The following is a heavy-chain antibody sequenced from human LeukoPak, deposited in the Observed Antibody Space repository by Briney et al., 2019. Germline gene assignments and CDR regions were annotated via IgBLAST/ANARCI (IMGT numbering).Heavy chain of an antibody. CDR3: ARDQGDYGSGVDY. CDR2: INPNSGGT. CDR1: GYTFTGYY. D-gene: IGHD3-10*01. Sequence: GASVKVSCKASGYTFTGYYMHWVRQAPGQGLEWMGWINPNSGGTNYAQKFQGRVTMTRDTSISTAYMELSRLRSGDTAVYYCARDQGDYGSGVDYWGQGTLVTVSS. V-gene: IGHV1-2*02. J-gene: IGHJ4*02.